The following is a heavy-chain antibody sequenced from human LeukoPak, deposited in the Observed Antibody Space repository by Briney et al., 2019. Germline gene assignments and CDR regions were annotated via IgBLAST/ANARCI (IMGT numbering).Heavy chain of an antibody. V-gene: IGHV3-30*02. CDR3: ARDFTLYDSSFAVWGPFDY. CDR1: GFTFSSYG. D-gene: IGHD3-22*01. CDR2: IRYDGSNK. J-gene: IGHJ4*02. Sequence: PGGSLRLSCAASGFTFSSYGMHWVRQAPGKGLEWVAFIRYDGSNKYYADSVKGRFTISRDNSKNTLYLQMNSLRAEDTAVYYCARDFTLYDSSFAVWGPFDYWGQGTLVTVSS.